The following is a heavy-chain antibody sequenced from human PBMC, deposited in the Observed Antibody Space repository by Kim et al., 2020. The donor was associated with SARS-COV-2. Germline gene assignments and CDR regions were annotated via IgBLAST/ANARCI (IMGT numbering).Heavy chain of an antibody. D-gene: IGHD2-2*02. CDR3: AKDSGRYCSSTSCYIPGVY. V-gene: IGHV3-30*18. CDR2: ISYDGSNK. CDR1: GFTFSSYG. Sequence: GGSLRLSCAASGFTFSSYGMHWVRQAPGKGLEWVAVISYDGSNKYYADSVKGRFTISRDNSKNTLYLQMNSLRAEDTAVYYCAKDSGRYCSSTSCYIPGVYWGQGTLVTVSS. J-gene: IGHJ4*02.